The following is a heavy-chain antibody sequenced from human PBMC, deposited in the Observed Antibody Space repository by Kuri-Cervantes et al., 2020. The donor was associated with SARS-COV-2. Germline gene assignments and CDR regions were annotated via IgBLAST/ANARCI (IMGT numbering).Heavy chain of an antibody. CDR2: ISGGDDRT. V-gene: IGHV3-23*01. J-gene: IGHJ6*03. CDR1: GFTFRDYA. Sequence: GESLKISCTASGFTFRDYAMSWVRQAPGKGLEWVSGISGGDDRTYYADNVKGRFTISRDNSKNTLHLHMSSLRAEDTAIYYCARDGTSSNFYYYMDVWGQGTTVTVSS. CDR3: ARDGTSSNFYYYMDV. D-gene: IGHD6-13*01.